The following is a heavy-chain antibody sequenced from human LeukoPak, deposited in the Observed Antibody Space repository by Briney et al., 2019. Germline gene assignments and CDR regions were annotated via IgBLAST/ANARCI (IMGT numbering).Heavy chain of an antibody. CDR1: GGTFSSYA. CDR3: ARTQVGATLMPDY. V-gene: IGHV1-69*01. CDR2: IIPIFGTA. J-gene: IGHJ4*02. Sequence: SVKVSCKASGGTFSSYAISWVRQAPGQGLEWMGGIIPIFGTANYAQKFQGRVTITADESTSTAYMELSSLRSEDTAVYYCARTQVGATLMPDYWGQGTLVTVSS. D-gene: IGHD1-26*01.